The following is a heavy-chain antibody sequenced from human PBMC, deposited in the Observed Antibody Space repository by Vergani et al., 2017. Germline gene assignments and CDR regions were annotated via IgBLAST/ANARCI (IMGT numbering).Heavy chain of an antibody. CDR1: GGSLSGYY. CDR2: INHSGTI. D-gene: IGHD1-26*01. CDR3: ARRAERWETLLRDDFDV. J-gene: IGHJ3*01. Sequence: QVQLQQWGPGLLKPSETLSLTSAVYGGSLSGYYWSWIRLAPGKGLVWIGEINHSGTINYNPPLKSPFNVSIDTSRDHFSLKLRSVSAAVTAVYFCARRAERWETLLRDDFDVWGQGTFVTVSP. V-gene: IGHV4-34*01.